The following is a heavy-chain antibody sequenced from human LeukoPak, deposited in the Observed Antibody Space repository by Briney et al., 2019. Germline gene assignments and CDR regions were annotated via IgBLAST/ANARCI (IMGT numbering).Heavy chain of an antibody. CDR3: ARDVLSMVRGVIPKEAWGWFDP. CDR2: IHNSGST. J-gene: IGHJ5*02. Sequence: SETLSLACTVAYDSISSYYWSWIRQPPGKGLEWIGYIHNSGSTMYNPSLKSRLAMSLDTSKNQFSLKLRSVTAADTAVYYCARDVLSMVRGVIPKEAWGWFDPWGQGTLVTVSS. CDR1: YDSISSYY. D-gene: IGHD3-10*01. V-gene: IGHV4-4*08.